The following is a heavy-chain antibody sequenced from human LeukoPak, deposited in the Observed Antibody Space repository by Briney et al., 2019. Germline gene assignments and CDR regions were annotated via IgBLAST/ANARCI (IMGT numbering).Heavy chain of an antibody. Sequence: GGSLRLSCAASGFTFSNYDIHWVRQPPGKGLGWVAVIWYDGTNKYYADSVKGRFTISRDNSKDTLYLQMNSLRAEDTAVYYCATLGSGTYYSLYYFDYWGQGTLVTVSS. V-gene: IGHV3-33*01. CDR3: ATLGSGTYYSLYYFDY. J-gene: IGHJ4*02. D-gene: IGHD3-10*01. CDR1: GFTFSNYD. CDR2: IWYDGTNK.